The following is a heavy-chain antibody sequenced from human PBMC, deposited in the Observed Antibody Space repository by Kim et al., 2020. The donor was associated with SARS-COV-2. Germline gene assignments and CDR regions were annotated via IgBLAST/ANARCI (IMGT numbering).Heavy chain of an antibody. CDR3: ASEGNYYYDSSGYHLFDY. D-gene: IGHD3-22*01. CDR1: GGSISSSSYY. Sequence: SETLSLTCTVSGGSISSSSYYWGWIRQPPGKGLEWIGSIYYSGSTYYNPSLKSRVTISVDTSKNQFSLKLSSVTAADTAVYYCASEGNYYYDSSGYHLFDYWGQGTLVTVSS. CDR2: IYYSGST. V-gene: IGHV4-39*07. J-gene: IGHJ4*02.